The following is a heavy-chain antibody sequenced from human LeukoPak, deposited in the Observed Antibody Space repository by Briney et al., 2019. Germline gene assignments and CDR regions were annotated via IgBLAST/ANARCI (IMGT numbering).Heavy chain of an antibody. CDR2: IRSDGSNK. CDR3: AKGVKHIVVVTAQHFFDY. J-gene: IGHJ4*02. CDR1: GFAFSSYG. Sequence: GGSLRLSCAASGFAFSSYGMHWVRQAPGKGLEWVTFIRSDGSNKYYADSVKGRFTISRDNSKTTLYLQMNTLRPDDTAVYYCAKGVKHIVVVTAQHFFDYWGQGTLVTVSS. V-gene: IGHV3-30*02. D-gene: IGHD2-21*02.